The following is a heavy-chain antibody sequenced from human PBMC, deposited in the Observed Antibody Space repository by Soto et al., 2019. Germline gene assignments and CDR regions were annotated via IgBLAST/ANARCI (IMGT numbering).Heavy chain of an antibody. D-gene: IGHD2-21*01. CDR2: VAYTGTT. Sequence: QLQLQESGPGLERPSETLSLTCFVSGDSIDSHDAHWSWLRQSPGKGLEWLGTVAYTGTTYYPPPLRGRVTVSADTSKNSFSLKLTSVTAADTAVYYCARHRACDTACDFENWGQGTLVTVSS. CDR3: ARHRACDTACDFEN. CDR1: GDSIDSHDAH. V-gene: IGHV4-39*01. J-gene: IGHJ4*02.